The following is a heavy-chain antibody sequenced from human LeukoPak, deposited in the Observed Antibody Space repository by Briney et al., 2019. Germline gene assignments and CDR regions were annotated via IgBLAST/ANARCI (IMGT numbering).Heavy chain of an antibody. CDR3: AREGGDTSYAFDI. CDR2: IYYSGST. V-gene: IGHV4-39*07. D-gene: IGHD2-15*01. CDR1: GGSISSSSYY. Sequence: SETVSLTCTVSGGSISSSSYYWGWIRQPPGKGLEWIGSIYYSGSTYYNPSLKSRVTISVDTSKNQFSLKLSSVTAADTAVYYCAREGGDTSYAFDIWGQGTMVTVSS. J-gene: IGHJ3*02.